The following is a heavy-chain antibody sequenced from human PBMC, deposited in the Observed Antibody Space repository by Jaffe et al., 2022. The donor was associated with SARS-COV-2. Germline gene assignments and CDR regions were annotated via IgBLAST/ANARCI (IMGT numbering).Heavy chain of an antibody. D-gene: IGHD3-10*01. V-gene: IGHV3-21*06. CDR2: ISSSSNYI. CDR1: GFPFSSYS. J-gene: IGHJ6*02. Sequence: EVQLVESGGGLVKPGGSLRLSCAASGFPFSSYSMNWVRQAPGKGLEWIASISSSSNYIFYADSVKGRLTISRDNAKNLVYLQVNSLRAEDTAVYYCAKTGVEVIDDADYFYTGMDVWGRGTTVTVSS. CDR3: AKTGVEVIDDADYFYTGMDV.